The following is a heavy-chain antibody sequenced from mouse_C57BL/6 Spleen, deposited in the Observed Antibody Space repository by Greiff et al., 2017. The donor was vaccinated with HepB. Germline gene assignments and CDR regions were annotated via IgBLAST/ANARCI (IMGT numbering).Heavy chain of an antibody. CDR1: GYTFTSYW. Sequence: VQLQQSGAELVKPGASVKMSCKASGYTFTSYWITWVKQRPGQGLEWIGDIYPGSGSTNYNEKFKSKAKLTVDTSSSTAYMQLSSLTAEDSAVYYCARPGSSSWFAYWGQGTLVTVSA. CDR3: ARPGSSSWFAY. J-gene: IGHJ3*01. V-gene: IGHV1-55*01. D-gene: IGHD1-1*01. CDR2: IYPGSGST.